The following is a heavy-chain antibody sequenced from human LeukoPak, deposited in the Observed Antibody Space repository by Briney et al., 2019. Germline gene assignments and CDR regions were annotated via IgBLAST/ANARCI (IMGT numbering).Heavy chain of an antibody. V-gene: IGHV3-21*01. CDR2: ISSSSSSGSYK. CDR3: ARGTNWSPLDFDY. J-gene: IGHJ4*02. CDR1: GFTFSTYN. D-gene: IGHD1-20*01. Sequence: PGGSLRLSCVGSGFTFSTYNMHWVRQAPGKGLEWVSTISSSSSSGSYKYYADSVKGRFTISRDNAKNSLYLQMNSLRAEDTAVCFCARGTNWSPLDFDYWGQGTLVTVSS.